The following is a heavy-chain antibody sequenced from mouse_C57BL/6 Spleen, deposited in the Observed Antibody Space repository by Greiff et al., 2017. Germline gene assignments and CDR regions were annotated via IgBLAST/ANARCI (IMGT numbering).Heavy chain of an antibody. Sequence: LVKPGASVKIPCKASGYTFTDYNMDWVKQSHGKSLEWIGDINPNNGGTIYNQKFKGKATLTVDKSSSTAYMELRSLTSEDTAVYYCARVGHYGSSYAMDYWGQGTSVTVSS. CDR3: ARVGHYGSSYAMDY. CDR1: GYTFTDYN. J-gene: IGHJ4*01. D-gene: IGHD1-1*01. V-gene: IGHV1-18*01. CDR2: INPNNGGT.